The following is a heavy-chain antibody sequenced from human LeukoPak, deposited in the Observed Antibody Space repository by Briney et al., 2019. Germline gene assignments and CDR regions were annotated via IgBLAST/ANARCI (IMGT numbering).Heavy chain of an antibody. Sequence: GGSLRLSCAASGFTFSNYAMSWVRQAPGEGLEWVSTIGGSGGSTYYADSVKGRFTISRDNSKNTLYLQMNRLRAEDSAVYYCAKESYSTPFDYWGQGTLVTVSS. CDR2: IGGSGGST. CDR3: AKESYSTPFDY. J-gene: IGHJ4*02. CDR1: GFTFSNYA. V-gene: IGHV3-23*01. D-gene: IGHD6-13*01.